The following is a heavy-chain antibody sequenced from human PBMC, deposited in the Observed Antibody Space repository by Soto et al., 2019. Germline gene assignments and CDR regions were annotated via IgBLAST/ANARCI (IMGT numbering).Heavy chain of an antibody. CDR1: GFTFSSYA. Sequence: SLRLSCAASGFTFSSYAMSWVRQAPGKGLEWVSAISGSGGSTYYADSVKRRFTISRDNSKNTLYLQMNSLRAEDTAVYYCANNYDGYSYGFDYWGQGTLVTVSS. J-gene: IGHJ4*02. D-gene: IGHD5-18*01. CDR2: ISGSGGST. V-gene: IGHV3-23*01. CDR3: ANNYDGYSYGFDY.